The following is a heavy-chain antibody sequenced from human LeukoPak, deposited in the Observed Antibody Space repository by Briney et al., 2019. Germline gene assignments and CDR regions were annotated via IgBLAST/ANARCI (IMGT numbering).Heavy chain of an antibody. V-gene: IGHV5-51*01. CDR3: ARPRFPYDFWSGYPLDY. Sequence: GESLKISCKGSGYSFTSYWIGWVRQMPGKGLEWMGIIYPGDSDTRYSPSFQGQVTISADKSISTAYLQWSSLKASDTAMYYCARPRFPYDFWSGYPLDYWGQGTLVTVSS. D-gene: IGHD3-3*01. CDR2: IYPGDSDT. J-gene: IGHJ4*02. CDR1: GYSFTSYW.